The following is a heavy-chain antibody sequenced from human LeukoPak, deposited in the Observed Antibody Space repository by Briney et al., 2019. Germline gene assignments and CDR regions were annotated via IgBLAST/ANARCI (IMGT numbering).Heavy chain of an antibody. Sequence: SETLSLTCTVSGGSISTSNYYWGWIRQPPGKGLEWIGNIFYSGSTYYSPSLKSRVTISLDTSENQFSLKLNSVTAADTAVYYCARLEIVGATLLFDYWGQGTLVTVSS. CDR3: ARLEIVGATLLFDY. CDR1: GGSISTSNYY. V-gene: IGHV4-39*01. J-gene: IGHJ4*02. D-gene: IGHD1-26*01. CDR2: IFYSGST.